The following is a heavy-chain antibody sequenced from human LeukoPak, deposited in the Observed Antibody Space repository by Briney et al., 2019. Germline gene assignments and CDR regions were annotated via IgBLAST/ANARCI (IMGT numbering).Heavy chain of an antibody. Sequence: SVKVSCKASGGTFSSYSISWVRQAPGQGPEWLGSSTPNLAITDYAQKFRGRVTLTADKSTSTVYMEMGSLTSEDTAAYYCARDSALSCSSTSCFFDYWGQGTLVTVSS. J-gene: IGHJ4*02. V-gene: IGHV1-69*04. CDR2: STPNLAIT. CDR1: GGTFSSYS. CDR3: ARDSALSCSSTSCFFDY. D-gene: IGHD2-2*01.